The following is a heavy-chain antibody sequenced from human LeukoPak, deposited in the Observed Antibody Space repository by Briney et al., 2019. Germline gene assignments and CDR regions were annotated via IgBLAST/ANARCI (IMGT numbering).Heavy chain of an antibody. CDR3: ARDGRRTGMDV. CDR2: ISSSSSYI. J-gene: IGHJ6*02. Sequence: GGSLRLSCAASGFTFSSYSMNWVRQAPGKGLEWVSSISSSSSYIYYADSVKGRFTISRDNAKNSLYLQMNSLRAEDTAVYYCARDGRRTGMDVWGQGTTVTVSS. CDR1: GFTFSSYS. D-gene: IGHD2-15*01. V-gene: IGHV3-21*01.